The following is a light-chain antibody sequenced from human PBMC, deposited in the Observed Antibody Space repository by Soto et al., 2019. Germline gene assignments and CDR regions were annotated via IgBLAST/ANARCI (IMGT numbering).Light chain of an antibody. J-gene: IGLJ1*01. CDR3: SSYTTSNNRQIV. CDR2: DVS. CDR1: SSDVGGYNY. V-gene: IGLV2-14*03. Sequence: ASGSGFDGGARSIFCNGNSSDVGGYNYVSWYQHHPGKAPKLMIFDVSNRPSGVSNRFSGSKSGNTASLTISGLQPEDGADYYCSSYTTSNNRQIVVGTGTKVIVL.